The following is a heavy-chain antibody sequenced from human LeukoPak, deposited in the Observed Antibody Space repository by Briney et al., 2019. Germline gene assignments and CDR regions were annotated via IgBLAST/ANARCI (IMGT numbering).Heavy chain of an antibody. CDR1: GFTFSTYS. CDR2: ITRSSIYK. Sequence: GGSLRLSCAASGFTFSTYSMNWVRQAPGKGLEWVSSITRSSIYKYYADSVKGRFTISRDNAKNSLYLQMNSLRAEDTAVYYCARESGYHGSGFDPWGQGTLVTVSS. V-gene: IGHV3-21*01. J-gene: IGHJ5*02. D-gene: IGHD3-10*01. CDR3: ARESGYHGSGFDP.